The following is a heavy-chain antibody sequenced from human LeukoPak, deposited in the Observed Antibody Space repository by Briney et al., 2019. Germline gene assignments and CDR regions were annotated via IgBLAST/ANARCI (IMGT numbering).Heavy chain of an antibody. CDR3: ARKLGTSAITGY. D-gene: IGHD7-27*01. CDR2: ISSSGRTT. V-gene: IGHV3-48*03. CDR1: GFTFGNYE. J-gene: IGHJ4*02. Sequence: GGSLRLSCAASGFTFGNYEMNWVRQAPGKGLEWVSYISSSGRTTHYADSVKGRFTISRDNAKNSLYLQLNSLRVEDTAVYYCARKLGTSAITGYWGQGTLVTVSS.